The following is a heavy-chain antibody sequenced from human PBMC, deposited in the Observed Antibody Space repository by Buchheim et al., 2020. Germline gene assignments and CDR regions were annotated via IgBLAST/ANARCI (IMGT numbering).Heavy chain of an antibody. Sequence: QVQLQESGPGLVKPSETLSLTCAVYGGSFSGYYWSWIRQPPGKGLEWIGEINHSGSTNYNPSLKSRVTISVDTSKNQFSLRLSSVTAADTAVYYCARGVELETAMQGGGMDVWGQGTT. V-gene: IGHV4-34*01. J-gene: IGHJ6*02. D-gene: IGHD5-18*01. CDR1: GGSFSGYY. CDR2: INHSGST. CDR3: ARGVELETAMQGGGMDV.